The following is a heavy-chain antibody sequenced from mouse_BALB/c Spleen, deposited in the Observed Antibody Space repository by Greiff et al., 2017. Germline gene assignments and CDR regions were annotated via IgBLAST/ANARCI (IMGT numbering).Heavy chain of an antibody. CDR3: ARQGLGEWFAY. V-gene: IGHV5-12-1*01. Sequence: EVKVEESGGGLVKPGGSLKLSCAASGFAFSSYDMSWVRQTPEKRPEWVAYISSGGGSTYYPDTVKGRFTISRDNAKNTLYLQMSSLTSEDTAMYYCARQGLGEWFAYWGQGTLVTVSA. CDR2: ISSGGGST. CDR1: GFAFSSYD. J-gene: IGHJ3*01. D-gene: IGHD3-1*01.